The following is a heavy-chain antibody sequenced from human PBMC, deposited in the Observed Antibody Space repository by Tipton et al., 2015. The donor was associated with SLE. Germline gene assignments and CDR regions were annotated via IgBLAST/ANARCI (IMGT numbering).Heavy chain of an antibody. J-gene: IGHJ4*02. Sequence: SLRLSCAASGFTFDDYAMHWVRQAPGKGLEWVSGISWNSGSIGYADSVKGRFTISRDNSKNTLYLQMNSLRAEDTAMYYCAREVGKAWGQGTLVTVSS. D-gene: IGHD1-26*01. V-gene: IGHV3-9*01. CDR3: AREVGKA. CDR2: ISWNSGSI. CDR1: GFTFDDYA.